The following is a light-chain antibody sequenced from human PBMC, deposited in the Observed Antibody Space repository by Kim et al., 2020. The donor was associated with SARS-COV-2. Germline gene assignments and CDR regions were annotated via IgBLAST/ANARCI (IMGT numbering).Light chain of an antibody. CDR2: QAY. Sequence: ALGGGRVTCTGRASQSISGWFAWYQQKPGKAPKVLLYQAYDLESGVPSRFSGSGSGTEFTLTISGLQPDDFATYYCHQYKTYSWAFGQVTKVDIK. CDR3: HQYKTYSWA. CDR1: QSISGW. J-gene: IGKJ1*01. V-gene: IGKV1-5*03.